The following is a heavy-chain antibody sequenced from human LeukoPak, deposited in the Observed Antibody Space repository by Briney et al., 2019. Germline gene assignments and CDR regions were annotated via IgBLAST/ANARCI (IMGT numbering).Heavy chain of an antibody. D-gene: IGHD1-20*01. CDR2: IYYSGNT. Sequence: SETLSLTCAVSGGSIRRGDYYWSWARQPPGKGLEWIGHIYYSGNTYYNPSLKSRVAISVDTSKNQFSLKLSSVTAADTAVYYCACVTGLYYFDFWGQGTLVTVSS. J-gene: IGHJ4*02. CDR3: ACVTGLYYFDF. CDR1: GGSIRRGDYY. V-gene: IGHV4-30-4*01.